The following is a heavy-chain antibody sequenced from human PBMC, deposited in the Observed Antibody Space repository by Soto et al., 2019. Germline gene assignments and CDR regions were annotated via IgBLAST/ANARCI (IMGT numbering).Heavy chain of an antibody. CDR2: INHTGVT. Sequence: FGIMSLTYTVYGGNVIGYYWNWIRQPHGKGLEWIGEINHTGVTHYNPSLKSRVTMSVDTSKNQFSLRLSSVTAADTAIYYCATRITVFGLLIPPFDPWGQGTQVTV. V-gene: IGHV4-34*08. D-gene: IGHD3-3*01. J-gene: IGHJ5*02. CDR3: ATRITVFGLLIPPFDP. CDR1: GGNVIGYY.